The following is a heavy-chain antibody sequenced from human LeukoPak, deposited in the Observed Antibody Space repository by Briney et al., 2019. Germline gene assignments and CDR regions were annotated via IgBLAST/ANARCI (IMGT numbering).Heavy chain of an antibody. Sequence: SETLSLTCTVSGGSISSYYWSWVRQPPGKGLEWIGYIYYSGGTNYNPSLKSRVTISVDTSKNQFSLKLSSVTAADTAVYYCARGSSPWPFDYWGQGTLVTVSS. D-gene: IGHD6-6*01. V-gene: IGHV4-59*01. J-gene: IGHJ4*02. CDR3: ARGSSPWPFDY. CDR2: IYYSGGT. CDR1: GGSISSYY.